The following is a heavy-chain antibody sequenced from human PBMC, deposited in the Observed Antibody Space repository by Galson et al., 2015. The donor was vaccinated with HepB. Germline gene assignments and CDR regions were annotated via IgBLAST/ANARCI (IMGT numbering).Heavy chain of an antibody. CDR1: GGTFSSYS. D-gene: IGHD3-9*01. Sequence: SVKVSCKASGGTFSSYSINWVRQAPGQGLEWMGRIIPILGRANYAQKFQVRVTITADKSTNTSYMDVSSLNTEDTAVYYCARDGWNANYFDGAFDMWGQGTMVTVTS. CDR3: ARDGWNANYFDGAFDM. CDR2: IIPILGRA. V-gene: IGHV1-69*04. J-gene: IGHJ3*02.